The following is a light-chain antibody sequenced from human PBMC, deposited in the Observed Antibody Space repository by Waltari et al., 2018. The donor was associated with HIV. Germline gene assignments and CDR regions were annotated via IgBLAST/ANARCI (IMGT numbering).Light chain of an antibody. CDR3: TSYISSASPE. CDR2: EVS. Sequence: QSALTQPASVSGSPGQSITIPCTGTGSDLRDYNSVSWYQHPPVKAPKVIIYEVSNRPSGVSSRFSGSISGNTASLTISGLQAEDEADYFCTSYISSASPEFGGGTKVTVL. V-gene: IGLV2-14*01. J-gene: IGLJ3*02. CDR1: GSDLRDYNS.